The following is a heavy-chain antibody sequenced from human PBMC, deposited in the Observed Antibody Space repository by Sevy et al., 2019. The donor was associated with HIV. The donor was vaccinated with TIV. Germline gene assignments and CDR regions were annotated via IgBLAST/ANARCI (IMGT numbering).Heavy chain of an antibody. D-gene: IGHD2-2*02. Sequence: GGSLRLSCAASGFTFSGSAMHWVRQASGKGLEWVGRIRSKANSYATAYAASVKGRFTISRDDSKNTAYLQMNSLKTEDTAVYYCTTTSKYCSSTSCYNTWGQGTTVIVSS. CDR1: GFTFSGSA. J-gene: IGHJ6*02. CDR2: IRSKANSYAT. CDR3: TTTSKYCSSTSCYNT. V-gene: IGHV3-73*01.